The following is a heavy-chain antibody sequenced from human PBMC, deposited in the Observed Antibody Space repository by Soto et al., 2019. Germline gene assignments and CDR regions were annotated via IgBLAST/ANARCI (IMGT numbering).Heavy chain of an antibody. CDR1: RGTHSNSA. D-gene: IGHD1-26*01. CDR2: IIPVFGLV. CDR3: AGGRIVLVGFRAYYGMDV. Sequence: QVHPLLQSGTEVQKPGSSVKVSCKASRGTHSNSAISWVRQDHGQGLEWMGGIIPVFGLVKYEKNFQGRVTITAYESTNTAYMELSSLRAEDTAVYYCAGGRIVLVGFRAYYGMDVWGQGTTVTVSS. V-gene: IGHV1-69*01. J-gene: IGHJ6*02.